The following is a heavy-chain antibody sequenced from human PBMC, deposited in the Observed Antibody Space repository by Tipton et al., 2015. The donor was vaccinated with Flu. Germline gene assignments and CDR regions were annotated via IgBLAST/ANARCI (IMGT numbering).Heavy chain of an antibody. V-gene: IGHV4-38-2*02. J-gene: IGHJ4*02. Sequence: TLSLTCSVSGYSITTGYDWAWVRQPPGGGLEWIANMFHSGNTYYNRTLQSRVIISMDTPKNQFSLSLSSMTAADTALYFCAREGFGLRGTAPYYDSWGQGILVTGSS. CDR1: GYSITTGYD. D-gene: IGHD1/OR15-1a*01. CDR2: MFHSGNT. CDR3: AREGFGLRGTAPYYDS.